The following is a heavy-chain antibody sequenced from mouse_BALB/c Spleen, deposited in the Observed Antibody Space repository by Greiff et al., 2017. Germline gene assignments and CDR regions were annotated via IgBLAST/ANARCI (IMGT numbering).Heavy chain of an antibody. Sequence: EVQLQESGPGLVKPSQSLSLTCTVTGYSITSDYAWNWIRQFPGNKLEWMGYISYSGSTSYNPSLKSRISITRDTSKNQFFLQLNSVTTEDTATYYCARSTTVVATGGHYYAMDYWGQGTSVTVSS. CDR2: ISYSGST. D-gene: IGHD1-1*01. V-gene: IGHV3-2*02. J-gene: IGHJ4*01. CDR3: ARSTTVVATGGHYYAMDY. CDR1: GYSITSDYA.